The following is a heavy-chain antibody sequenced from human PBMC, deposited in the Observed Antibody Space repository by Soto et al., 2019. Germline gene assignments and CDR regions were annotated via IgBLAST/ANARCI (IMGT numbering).Heavy chain of an antibody. CDR3: AKIKLRGTRTNYYYGMDV. CDR2: ISGSGGST. D-gene: IGHD1-1*01. CDR1: GFTFSSYA. J-gene: IGHJ6*02. Sequence: GGSLSLSCAASGFTFSSYAMSWVRQAPGKGLEWVSAISGSGGSTYYEDSVKGRFTISRDNSKNTLYLQMNSLRAEDTAVYYCAKIKLRGTRTNYYYGMDVWGQGTTVTVSS. V-gene: IGHV3-23*01.